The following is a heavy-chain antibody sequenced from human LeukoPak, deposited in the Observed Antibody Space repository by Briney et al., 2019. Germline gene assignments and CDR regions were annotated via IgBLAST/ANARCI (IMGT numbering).Heavy chain of an antibody. Sequence: GASVKVSCKVSGYTLTELSMHWVRQAPGKGLEWMGGFDPEDGETIYAQKFQGRVTMTEDTSTDTAYMELSSLRSEDTAVYYCATQNYYYDSSGYYLYYFDYWGQGTLVTVSS. J-gene: IGHJ4*02. CDR1: GYTLTELS. CDR2: FDPEDGET. V-gene: IGHV1-24*01. D-gene: IGHD3-22*01. CDR3: ATQNYYYDSSGYYLYYFDY.